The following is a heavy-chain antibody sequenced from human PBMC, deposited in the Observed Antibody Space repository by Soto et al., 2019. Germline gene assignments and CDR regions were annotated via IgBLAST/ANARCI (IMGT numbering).Heavy chain of an antibody. V-gene: IGHV1-18*01. CDR2: ISAYNGNT. J-gene: IGHJ3*02. D-gene: IGHD3-22*01. CDR1: GYPFTSYV. Sequence: ASLKVSCKASGYPFTSYVISWVRQAPGQGLEWMGWISAYNGNTNYAQKLQGRVTMTTDTSTSTAYMELRSLRSDDTAVYYCARSGHLAYYYDSSGPDDAFDIWGQGTMVTVSS. CDR3: ARSGHLAYYYDSSGPDDAFDI.